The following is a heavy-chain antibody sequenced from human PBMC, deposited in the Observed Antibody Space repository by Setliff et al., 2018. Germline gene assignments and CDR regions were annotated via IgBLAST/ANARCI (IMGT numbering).Heavy chain of an antibody. CDR1: GYTFTSYG. V-gene: IGHV1-18*01. D-gene: IGHD6-13*01. Sequence: ASVKVSCKASGYTFTSYGISWVRQAPGQGLEWMGWISAYNGNTNYAQKLQGRVTMTTDTPTSTAYMELRSLRSDDTAVYYCARGYSSSWQSRMGFDPWGQGTLVTVSS. CDR2: ISAYNGNT. J-gene: IGHJ5*02. CDR3: ARGYSSSWQSRMGFDP.